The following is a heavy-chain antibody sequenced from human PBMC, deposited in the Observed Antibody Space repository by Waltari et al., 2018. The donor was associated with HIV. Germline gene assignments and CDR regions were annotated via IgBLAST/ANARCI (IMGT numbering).Heavy chain of an antibody. Sequence: QVQLVESGGGVVQPGGSLSLSCAASGFTFSRFGMHWVRQAPGKGLGWVAFTRNDGRDKYYVDSVKGRFTISRDNSKNTLSLQMNSLRFEDTAVYYCVKDQTNTWSFDNWGQGSLVTVSS. CDR3: VKDQTNTWSFDN. CDR1: GFTFSRFG. J-gene: IGHJ4*02. CDR2: TRNDGRDK. V-gene: IGHV3-30*02.